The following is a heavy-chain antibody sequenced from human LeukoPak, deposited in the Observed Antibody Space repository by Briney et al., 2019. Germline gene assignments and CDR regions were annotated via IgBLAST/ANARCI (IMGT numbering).Heavy chain of an antibody. CDR2: IWYDGSNK. V-gene: IGHV3-33*06. CDR1: GFTFSSYG. J-gene: IGHJ3*02. D-gene: IGHD3-16*02. Sequence: GGSLRLSCAASGFTFSSYGKHWVRQAPGKGLEWVAVIWYDGSNKYYADSVKGRFTISRDNSKNTLYLQMNSLRAEDTAVYYCAKKNYDYVWGGYHPDNDAFDIWGQGTMVTVSS. CDR3: AKKNYDYVWGGYHPDNDAFDI.